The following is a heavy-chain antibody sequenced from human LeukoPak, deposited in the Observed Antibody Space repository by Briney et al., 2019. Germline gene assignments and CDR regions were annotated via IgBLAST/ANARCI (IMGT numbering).Heavy chain of an antibody. D-gene: IGHD2-15*01. V-gene: IGHV3-30-3*01. CDR1: XFXFXXXA. CDR3: ARAPPYDCSGGSCYFGLDY. Sequence: XXXSXXAXXFXFXXXAMHWVRQAPGKGLEWVAVISYDGSNKYYADSVKGRFTISRDNSKNTLYLQMNSLRAEDTAVYYCARAPPYDCSGGSCYFGLDYWGQGTLVTVSS. J-gene: IGHJ4*02. CDR2: ISYDGSNK.